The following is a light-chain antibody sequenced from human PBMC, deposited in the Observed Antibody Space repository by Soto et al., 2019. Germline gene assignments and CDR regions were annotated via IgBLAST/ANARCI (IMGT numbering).Light chain of an antibody. CDR2: GAS. V-gene: IGKV3-20*01. J-gene: IGKJ1*01. CDR1: QSVSSS. Sequence: EIVLTQSPGTLSLSPGERATLSCRASQSVSSSLAWYQQKPGQAPGLLLYGASSRATGIPDRFSGSGSGPDFTLTISRLEPEDFAVYFCQHYGSSRTFGQGTKVEIK. CDR3: QHYGSSRT.